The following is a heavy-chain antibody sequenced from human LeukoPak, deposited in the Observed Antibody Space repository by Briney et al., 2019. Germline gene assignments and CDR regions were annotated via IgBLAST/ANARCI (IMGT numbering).Heavy chain of an antibody. CDR1: GFTFSSYE. CDR3: ARDPRCSSMSCYRSSFYGMDV. CDR2: VSSSGSSI. V-gene: IGHV3-48*03. J-gene: IGHJ6*02. D-gene: IGHD2-2*01. Sequence: GGSLRLSCAASGFTFSSYEMNWVRQAPGKGLEWVSYVSSSGSSIYYADSVKGRFTISRDNAKNSLYLQMNSLRAEDTAVYYCARDPRCSSMSCYRSSFYGMDVWGQGTTVTVSS.